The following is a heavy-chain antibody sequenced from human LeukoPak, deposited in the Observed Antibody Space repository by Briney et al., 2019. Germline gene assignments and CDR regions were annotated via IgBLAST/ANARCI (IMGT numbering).Heavy chain of an antibody. J-gene: IGHJ4*02. V-gene: IGHV3-74*01. CDR3: ARGGYSDY. Sequence: PGGSLRLSCAASGFAFSNYWMHWVRQAPGKGLVWVSRINDDGRTTTYADSVKGRFTISRDNAKNTLYLRLNGLRAEDTAVYYCARGGYSDYWGQGTLVTVSS. D-gene: IGHD5-18*01. CDR2: INDDGRTT. CDR1: GFAFSNYW.